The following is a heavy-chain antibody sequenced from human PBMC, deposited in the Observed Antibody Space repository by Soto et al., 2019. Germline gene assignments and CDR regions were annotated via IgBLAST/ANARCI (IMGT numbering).Heavy chain of an antibody. Sequence: PSETLSLTCTVSGGSISSGGYYWTWIRQHPGRGLEWIGYIYHSGSTYYNPSLQSRVTISVDTSKSQFSLKLSSVTAADTAVYYCAKWEGLGSDYYYYAMDVWGQGTTVTVSS. D-gene: IGHD1-26*01. V-gene: IGHV4-31*03. CDR2: IYHSGST. CDR1: GGSISSGGYY. CDR3: AKWEGLGSDYYYYAMDV. J-gene: IGHJ6*02.